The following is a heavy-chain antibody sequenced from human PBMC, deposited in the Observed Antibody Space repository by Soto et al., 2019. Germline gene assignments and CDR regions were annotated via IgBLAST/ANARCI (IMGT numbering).Heavy chain of an antibody. CDR3: ARGELGSGWYEYYYGMDV. V-gene: IGHV1-69*12. D-gene: IGHD6-19*01. J-gene: IGHJ6*02. CDR2: IIPIFGTA. Sequence: QVQLVQSGAEVKKPGSSVKVSCKASVGTFSSYAISWVRQAPGQGLEWMGGIIPIFGTANYAQKFQGRVTITADESTSTAYMELSSLRSEDTAVYYCARGELGSGWYEYYYGMDVWGQGTTVTVSS. CDR1: VGTFSSYA.